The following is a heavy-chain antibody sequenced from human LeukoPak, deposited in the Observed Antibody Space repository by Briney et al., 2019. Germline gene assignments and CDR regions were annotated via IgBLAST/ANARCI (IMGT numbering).Heavy chain of an antibody. J-gene: IGHJ4*02. CDR2: TYQRSKWYN. D-gene: IGHD5-24*01. CDR1: GDSVSSNSAA. Sequence: SQTLSLTCAISGDSVSSNSAAWNWIRQSPSRGLEWLGRTYQRSKWYNDYAVSVKSRITINPDTSKNQSSLQLNSVTPEDTAVYYCARELEMATIYSYFDYWGQGTLVTVSS. V-gene: IGHV6-1*01. CDR3: ARELEMATIYSYFDY.